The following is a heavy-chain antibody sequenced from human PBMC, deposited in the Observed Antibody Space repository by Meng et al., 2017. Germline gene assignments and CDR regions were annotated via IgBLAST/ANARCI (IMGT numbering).Heavy chain of an antibody. V-gene: IGHV1-69*02. Sequence: VQRVQSGAELKKPGSSVMVSCKASGGTFSSYTICCGRQDPGQGLEWMGRIIPILGIANYAQKFQGRVTITADKTTSTAYMELSSLRSEDTAVYYCATLQMTTVTTEVGDNYWGQGTLVTVSS. CDR3: ATLQMTTVTTEVGDNY. D-gene: IGHD4-17*01. CDR2: IIPILGIA. J-gene: IGHJ4*02. CDR1: GGTFSSYT.